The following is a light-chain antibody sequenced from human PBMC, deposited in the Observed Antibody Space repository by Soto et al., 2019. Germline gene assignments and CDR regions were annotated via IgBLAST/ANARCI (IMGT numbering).Light chain of an antibody. CDR1: QNILFADNNKNY. CDR3: QQYYSTLAPT. V-gene: IGKV4-1*01. CDR2: WAS. Sequence: DIVMTQSPDFLAVSLGERATINCKSSQNILFADNNKNYLAWYQQKPGQPPKVLFYWASTRESGVPARFSGSGSGTDFTLTISDLQAEDVAIYYCQQYYSTLAPTFGGGTKVEIK. J-gene: IGKJ4*01.